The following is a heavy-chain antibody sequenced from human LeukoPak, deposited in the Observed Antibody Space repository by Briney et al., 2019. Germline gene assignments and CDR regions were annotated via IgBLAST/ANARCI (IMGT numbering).Heavy chain of an antibody. CDR1: GVSISSYY. J-gene: IGHJ4*02. D-gene: IGHD3-22*01. CDR2: IYYSGST. V-gene: IGHV4-59*01. CDR3: ARGCRIVVVGYFDY. Sequence: SETLSLTCTVSGVSISSYYWSWIRQPPGKGLEWIGYIYYSGSTNYNPSLKSRVTISVDTSKNQFSLKLSSVTAADTAVYYCARGCRIVVVGYFDYWGQGTLVTVSS.